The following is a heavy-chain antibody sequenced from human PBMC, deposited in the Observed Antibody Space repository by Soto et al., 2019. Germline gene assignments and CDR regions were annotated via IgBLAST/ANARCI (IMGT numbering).Heavy chain of an antibody. J-gene: IGHJ6*02. Sequence: XSVKVSCNAAGYSFTSYGIVWVRQAPGQGLEWMGWISAYNGNTNYAQKLQGRVTMTTDTSTSTAYMELRSLRSDDTAVYYCAPIEFLWFGELSCIEVWGQGTTVTVSS. CDR3: APIEFLWFGELSCIEV. V-gene: IGHV1-18*01. D-gene: IGHD3-10*01. CDR1: GYSFTSYG. CDR2: ISAYNGNT.